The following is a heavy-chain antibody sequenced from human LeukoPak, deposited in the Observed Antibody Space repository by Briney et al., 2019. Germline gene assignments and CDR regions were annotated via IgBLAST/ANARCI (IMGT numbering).Heavy chain of an antibody. CDR3: ASHSGGYAY. Sequence: SETLSLTCSVSGHSISTNNFWAWIRQPPGKGLEWIGNIYHSGSTYYNPSLKSRVTISVDTSKNQFSLKLSSVTAADTAVYYCASHSGGYAYWGQGTLVTVSS. CDR2: IYHSGST. CDR1: GHSISTNNF. V-gene: IGHV4-38-2*01. J-gene: IGHJ4*02. D-gene: IGHD5-12*01.